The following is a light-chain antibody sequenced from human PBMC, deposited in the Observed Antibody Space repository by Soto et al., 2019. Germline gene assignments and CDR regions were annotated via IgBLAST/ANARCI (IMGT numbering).Light chain of an antibody. Sequence: QSALTQPASVAGSPGQSITISCTGTSSDIGTYNLVSWYQHYPGKAPKLMIYEGIKRPSGVSNRFSGSKSGNTAFLTISGLQAEDEADYYCCSYAGSGTHNYVSGSGTKV. CDR2: EGI. CDR1: SSDIGTYNL. J-gene: IGLJ1*01. V-gene: IGLV2-23*01. CDR3: CSYAGSGTHNYV.